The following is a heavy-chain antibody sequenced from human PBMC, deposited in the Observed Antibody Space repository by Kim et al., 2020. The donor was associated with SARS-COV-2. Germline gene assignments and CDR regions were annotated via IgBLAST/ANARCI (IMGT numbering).Heavy chain of an antibody. V-gene: IGHV3-11*01. Sequence: GGSLRLSCAASGFTFSDYYMSWIRQAPGKGLEWVSYISSSGSTIYYADSVKGRFTISRDNAKNSLYPQMNSLRAEDTAVYYCARENSHITIFGVVTRIGMDVWGQGTTVTVSS. J-gene: IGHJ6*02. CDR3: ARENSHITIFGVVTRIGMDV. CDR1: GFTFSDYY. D-gene: IGHD3-3*01. CDR2: ISSSGSTI.